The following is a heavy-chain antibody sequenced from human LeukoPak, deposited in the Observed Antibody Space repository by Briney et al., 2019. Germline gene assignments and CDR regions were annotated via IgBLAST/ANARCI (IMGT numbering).Heavy chain of an antibody. Sequence: PGRSLRLSCAASGFTFSTYAMSWVRQAPGKGLEWVLGVSGSGGSTYYADSVKGRFTISRDNSKNTLYLQMNSLRAEDTAVYYCAKDLSPGTMGYFQYWGQGTLVTVSS. CDR2: VSGSGGST. V-gene: IGHV3-23*01. CDR1: GFTFSTYA. CDR3: AKDLSPGTMGYFQY. J-gene: IGHJ1*01. D-gene: IGHD4/OR15-4a*01.